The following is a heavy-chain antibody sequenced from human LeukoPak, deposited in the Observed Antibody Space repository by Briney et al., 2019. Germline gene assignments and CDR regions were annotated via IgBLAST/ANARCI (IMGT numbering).Heavy chain of an antibody. CDR3: ARGAYDSSGYLLDI. J-gene: IGHJ3*02. V-gene: IGHV3-53*01. CDR2: IYSGGST. Sequence: GGSLRLSCAASGFTVSRNYMSWVRQAPGKGLEWVSVIYSGGSTYYADSVKGRFTISRDNSKNTLYLQMNSLRAEDTAVYYCARGAYDSSGYLLDIWGQGTMLTVSS. D-gene: IGHD3-22*01. CDR1: GFTVSRNY.